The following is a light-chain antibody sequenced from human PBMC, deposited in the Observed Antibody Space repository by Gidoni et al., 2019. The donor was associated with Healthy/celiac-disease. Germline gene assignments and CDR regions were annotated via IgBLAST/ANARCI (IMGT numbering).Light chain of an antibody. CDR2: AAS. CDR1: QSISSY. CDR3: QQSYSTPYT. Sequence: DIQLTQSPSSLSASVGDRVTITCRASQSISSYVNWYQQKPGKAPKLLIYAASSLQSGVPSRFRGSGSGTDFTLTISSLQPEDFATYYCQQSYSTPYTFXQXTKLEIK. V-gene: IGKV1-39*01. J-gene: IGKJ2*01.